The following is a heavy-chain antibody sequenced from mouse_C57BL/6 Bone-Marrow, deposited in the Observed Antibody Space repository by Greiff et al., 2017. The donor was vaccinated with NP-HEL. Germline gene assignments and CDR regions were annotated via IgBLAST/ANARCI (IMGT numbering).Heavy chain of an antibody. CDR2: IDPSDSYT. Sequence: QVQLKQSGAELVKPGASVKLTCKASGYTFTSYWMQWVKQRPGQGLEWIGEIDPSDSYTNYNQKFKGKATLTVDTSSSTAYMQLSSLTSEDSAVYYCARPYYDYPWFAYWGQGTLVTVSA. CDR1: GYTFTSYW. J-gene: IGHJ3*01. CDR3: ARPYYDYPWFAY. D-gene: IGHD2-4*01. V-gene: IGHV1-50*01.